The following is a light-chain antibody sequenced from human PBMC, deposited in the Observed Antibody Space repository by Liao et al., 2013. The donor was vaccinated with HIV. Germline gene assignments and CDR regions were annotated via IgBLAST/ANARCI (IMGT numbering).Light chain of an antibody. CDR3: QAWDSSTPYV. V-gene: IGLV3-21*01. CDR2: YDS. CDR1: NIGTKS. Sequence: SYELTQPPSVSVAPGKTARITCGGNNIGTKSVHWYQQKPGQAPVLVIYYDSDRPSGIPERFSGSNSGNTATLTISRVEAGDEADYYCQAWDSSTPYVFGTGTTVTVL. J-gene: IGLJ1*01.